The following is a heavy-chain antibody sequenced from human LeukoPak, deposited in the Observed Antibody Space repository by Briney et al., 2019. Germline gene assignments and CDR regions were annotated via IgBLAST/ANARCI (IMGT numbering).Heavy chain of an antibody. CDR1: GYSFTSYW. CDR2: IYPGDSDT. V-gene: IGHV5-51*01. CDR3: ARHSDIIYGSRNDAFDI. Sequence: GESLKTSGNGSGYSFTSYWIGWVRQMPGKGLELMRIIYPGDSDTRYSPSFQCQVTISADKSISTASLQWSSLKASDTDMYYCARHSDIIYGSRNDAFDIWGEGTMVSVS. D-gene: IGHD3-10*01. J-gene: IGHJ3*02.